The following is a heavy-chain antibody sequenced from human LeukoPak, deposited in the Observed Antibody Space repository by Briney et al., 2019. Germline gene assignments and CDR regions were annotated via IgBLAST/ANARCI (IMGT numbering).Heavy chain of an antibody. J-gene: IGHJ4*02. V-gene: IGHV3-23*01. CDR2: ISGSGGTT. D-gene: IGHD6-19*01. Sequence: TGGSLRLSCAASGFTFSGYVMYWVRQAPGKGLEWVSTISGSGGTTYYADSVKGRFTVSRDNSKNTLYLQMSSLRDEDTAVYYCAGRPIAVVGLIDYWGQGTLVTVSS. CDR1: GFTFSGYV. CDR3: AGRPIAVVGLIDY.